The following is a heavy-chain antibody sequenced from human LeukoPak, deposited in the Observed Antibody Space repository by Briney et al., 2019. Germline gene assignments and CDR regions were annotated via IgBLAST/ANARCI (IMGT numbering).Heavy chain of an antibody. J-gene: IGHJ6*03. D-gene: IGHD4-17*01. Sequence: SVKVSCKASGGTFSSYAISWVRQAPGQGLEWMGGIIPIFGTANYAQKFQGRVTITADKSTSTAYMELSSLRSEDTAVYYCARGDGVTTFMKGYYYYYYMDVWGKGTTVTVSS. CDR2: IIPIFGTA. CDR3: ARGDGVTTFMKGYYYYYYMDV. V-gene: IGHV1-69*06. CDR1: GGTFSSYA.